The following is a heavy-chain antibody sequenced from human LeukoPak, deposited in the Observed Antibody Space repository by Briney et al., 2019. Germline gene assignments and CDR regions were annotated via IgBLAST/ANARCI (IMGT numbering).Heavy chain of an antibody. J-gene: IGHJ4*02. Sequence: SETLSLTCAVYGGSFSGYYWSWIRQPPGKGLEWIGEINHSGSTNYNPSLKSRVTISVDTSKNQFSLKLSSVTAADTAVYYCARAGAVLRFLEWFPYFVFDYWGQGTLVTVSS. CDR2: INHSGST. V-gene: IGHV4-34*01. CDR3: ARAGAVLRFLEWFPYFVFDY. D-gene: IGHD3-3*01. CDR1: GGSFSGYY.